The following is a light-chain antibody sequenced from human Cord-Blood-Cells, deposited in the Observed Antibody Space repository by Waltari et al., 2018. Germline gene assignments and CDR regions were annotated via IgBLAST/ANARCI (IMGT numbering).Light chain of an antibody. CDR2: WAS. Sequence: DIVMTQSPASLAVSLGERAPINCKYCQSVLYSSNNKNYLAWYQQKPGQPPKLLIYWASTRESGVPDRFSGSGSGTDFTLTISSLQAEDVAVYYCQQYYSTPYSFGQGTKLEIK. CDR1: QSVLYSSNNKNY. J-gene: IGKJ2*03. CDR3: QQYYSTPYS. V-gene: IGKV4-1*01.